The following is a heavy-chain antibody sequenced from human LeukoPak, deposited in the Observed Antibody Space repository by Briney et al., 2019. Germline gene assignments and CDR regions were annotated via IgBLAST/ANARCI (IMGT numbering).Heavy chain of an antibody. CDR3: ARAEWELRGWFDP. J-gene: IGHJ5*02. Sequence: PGGSLRLSCAASGFTLSTYWMHWVRQAPGKGLVWVSRINSDGSSTSYADSVKGRFTISRDNAKNTLYLQMNSLRAEDTAVYYCARAEWELRGWFDPWGQGTLVTVSS. V-gene: IGHV3-74*01. CDR2: INSDGSST. D-gene: IGHD1-26*01. CDR1: GFTLSTYW.